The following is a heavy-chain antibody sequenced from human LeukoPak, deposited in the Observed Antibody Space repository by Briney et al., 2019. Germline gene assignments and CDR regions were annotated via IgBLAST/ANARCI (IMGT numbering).Heavy chain of an antibody. J-gene: IGHJ6*02. Sequence: PGGSLRLSCAASGFTFSSYAMNWVRQAPGKGLEWVAVISNDGSNKYYADSVKGRFSISRDNSKNTLYLQMNSLRAEDTAVYYCARDPGLWSGYYRIRYYYGMDVWGQGTTVTVSS. V-gene: IGHV3-30-3*01. CDR2: ISNDGSNK. CDR3: ARDPGLWSGYYRIRYYYGMDV. CDR1: GFTFSSYA. D-gene: IGHD3-3*01.